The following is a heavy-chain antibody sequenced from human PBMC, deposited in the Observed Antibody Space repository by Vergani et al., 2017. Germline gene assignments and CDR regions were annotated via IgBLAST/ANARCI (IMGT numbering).Heavy chain of an antibody. D-gene: IGHD5-24*01. CDR1: GYTFTIYY. Sequence: QVQLVQSGAEVKKPGASVKVSCKASGYTFTIYYMHWVRQAPGQGLEWMGIINTSGGSTSYAQKFQGRVTMTRDTSTSTDDMELSSLRSEDTAVYYCARDRDEGPYFDYWGQGTLVTVSS. CDR2: INTSGGST. V-gene: IGHV1-46*01. CDR3: ARDRDEGPYFDY. J-gene: IGHJ4*02.